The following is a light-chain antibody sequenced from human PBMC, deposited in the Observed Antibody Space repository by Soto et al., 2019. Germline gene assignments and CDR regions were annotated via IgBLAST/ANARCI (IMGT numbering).Light chain of an antibody. Sequence: IVVSQSPSTLSLSTGERATLSCRASQSVSSYLAWYQQKPGQAPRLLIYDASNRATGIPARFSGSGSGTDFTPTISSLEPEDFAVYYCQQYGSSPPWTFGQGTKVDIK. J-gene: IGKJ1*01. CDR1: QSVSSY. V-gene: IGKV3-11*01. CDR2: DAS. CDR3: QQYGSSPPWT.